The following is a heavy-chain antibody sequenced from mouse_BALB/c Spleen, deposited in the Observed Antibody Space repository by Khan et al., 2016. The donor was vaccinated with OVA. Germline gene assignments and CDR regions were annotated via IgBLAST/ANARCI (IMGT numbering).Heavy chain of an antibody. V-gene: IGHV3-2*02. Sequence: EVQLQESGPGLVKPSQSLSLTCTVTGYSITSNYAWNWIRQFPGTKLEWMGYISYSGSPNYNPSLNSRISITRDTSKNQFFLQLNSVTTEDTATYYCARGNYYGYAMDYWGQGTSITVSS. CDR2: ISYSGSP. D-gene: IGHD1-1*01. J-gene: IGHJ4*01. CDR3: ARGNYYGYAMDY. CDR1: GYSITSNYA.